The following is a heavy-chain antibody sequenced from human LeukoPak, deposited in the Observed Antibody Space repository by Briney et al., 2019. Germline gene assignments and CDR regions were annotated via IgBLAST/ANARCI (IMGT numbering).Heavy chain of an antibody. Sequence: SVKVSCKASGGTFSSYAISWVRQAPGQGLEWMGRIIPIFGTTNYAQKFQGRVTITTDESTSTAYMELSSLRAEDTAVYYCARGGEANYYDTSGYYLYYYWGQGTLVTVSS. J-gene: IGHJ4*02. CDR2: IIPIFGTT. D-gene: IGHD3-22*01. CDR3: ARGGEANYYDTSGYYLYYY. V-gene: IGHV1-69*05. CDR1: GGTFSSYA.